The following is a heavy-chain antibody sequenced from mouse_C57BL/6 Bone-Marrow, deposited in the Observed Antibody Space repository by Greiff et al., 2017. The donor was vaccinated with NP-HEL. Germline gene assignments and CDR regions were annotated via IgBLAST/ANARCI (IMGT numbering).Heavy chain of an antibody. CDR3: VSAYYSNYDWYFDV. CDR2: IRSKSSNYAT. J-gene: IGHJ1*03. D-gene: IGHD2-5*01. CDR1: GFTFNTYA. Sequence: EVKVVESGGGLVQPKGSLKLSCAASGFTFNTYAMHWVRQAPGKGLEWVARIRSKSSNYATYYADSVKDRFTISRDDSQSMLYLQMNNLKTEDTAMYYCVSAYYSNYDWYFDVWGTGTTVTVSS. V-gene: IGHV10-3*01.